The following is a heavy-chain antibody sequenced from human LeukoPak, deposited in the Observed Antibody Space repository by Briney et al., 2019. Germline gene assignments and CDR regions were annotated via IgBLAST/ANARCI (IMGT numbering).Heavy chain of an antibody. CDR2: IYTSGST. Sequence: SETLSLTCTVSSGSISSYYWSWIRQPAGKGLEWIGRIYTSGSTNYNPSLKSRVTMSVDTSKNQFSLKLSSVTAADTAVYYCARDARGYSYGYSDYWGQGTLVTVSS. CDR1: SGSISSYY. D-gene: IGHD5-18*01. J-gene: IGHJ4*02. V-gene: IGHV4-4*07. CDR3: ARDARGYSYGYSDY.